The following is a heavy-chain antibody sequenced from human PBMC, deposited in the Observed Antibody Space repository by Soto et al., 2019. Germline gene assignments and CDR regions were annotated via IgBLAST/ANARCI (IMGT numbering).Heavy chain of an antibody. V-gene: IGHV1-3*01. D-gene: IGHD6-13*01. CDR2: INAGNGNT. CDR1: GYTFTSYA. Sequence: GASVKVSCKASGYTFTSYAMHWVRQAPGQRLEWMGWINAGNGNTKYSQKFQGRVTITRDTSASTAYMELSSLRSEDTAVYYCASPVRYSSSWANREDYYYGMDVWGQGTTVTVSS. J-gene: IGHJ6*02. CDR3: ASPVRYSSSWANREDYYYGMDV.